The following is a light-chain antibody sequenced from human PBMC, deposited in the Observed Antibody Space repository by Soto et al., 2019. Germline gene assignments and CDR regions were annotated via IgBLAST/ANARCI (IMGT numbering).Light chain of an antibody. J-gene: IGKJ2*01. CDR1: QSIITW. Sequence: DIQMTQSPSTLSASVGNKVPIPCRASQSIITWLAWYRQKPGKAPKLLIYKASSLESGVPSRFSGSGSGTEFTLTISSLQPDDFATYYCQQYHSYPYTFGQGTKLEIK. CDR2: KAS. CDR3: QQYHSYPYT. V-gene: IGKV1-5*03.